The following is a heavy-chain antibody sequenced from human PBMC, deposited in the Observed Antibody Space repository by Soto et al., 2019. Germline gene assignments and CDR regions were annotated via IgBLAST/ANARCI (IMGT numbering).Heavy chain of an antibody. J-gene: IGHJ5*02. V-gene: IGHV4-61*01. Sequence: SETLSLTCTVSGGSVSSGSYYWSWIRQPPGKGLEWIGYIYYSGSTNYNPSLKSRVTISVDTSKNQFSLKLSSVTAADTAVYYCAREGDGYRRSCFDPWGQGTPVTVSS. CDR3: AREGDGYRRSCFDP. CDR1: GGSVSSGSYY. CDR2: IYYSGST. D-gene: IGHD5-12*01.